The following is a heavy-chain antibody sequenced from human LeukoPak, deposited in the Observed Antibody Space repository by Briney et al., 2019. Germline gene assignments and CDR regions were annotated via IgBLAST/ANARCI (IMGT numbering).Heavy chain of an antibody. V-gene: IGHV2-5*08. CDR1: GGSISNYYW. D-gene: IGHD3-10*01. CDR2: IYWDDAK. CDR3: ARRTMVRGVLMIDY. J-gene: IGHJ4*02. Sequence: TLSLTCTVSGGSISNYYWNWIRQPPGKALEWLALIYWDDAKRYSPSLKTRLTITKDTSKNQVVLTMTNMDPVDTATYYCARRTMVRGVLMIDYWGQGTLVTVSS.